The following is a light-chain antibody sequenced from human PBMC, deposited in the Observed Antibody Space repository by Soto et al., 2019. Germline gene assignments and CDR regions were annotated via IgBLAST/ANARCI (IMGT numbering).Light chain of an antibody. J-gene: IGLJ2*01. V-gene: IGLV3-21*04. Sequence: YELTQPPSVSVAPGKTARITCGGNNIGSKSVHWYQQKPGQAPVLVIYYDSDRPSGIPERFSGSNSGNTATLTISRVEAGDEADYYCQVWDNTSDHVVFGGGTKLTVL. CDR3: QVWDNTSDHVV. CDR2: YDS. CDR1: NIGSKS.